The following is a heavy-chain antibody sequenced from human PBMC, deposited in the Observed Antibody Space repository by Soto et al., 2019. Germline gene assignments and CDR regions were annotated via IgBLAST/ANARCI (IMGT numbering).Heavy chain of an antibody. D-gene: IGHD6-19*01. CDR2: INHSGST. J-gene: IGHJ5*02. Sequence: SETLSLTCAVYGGSFSGYYWSWIRQPPGKGLEKIREINHSGSTNYNPSLKSRVTISVDTSKNQFSLKLSFVTAADTAVYYGARGSRSCWYHWGQGTLVTAST. CDR1: GGSFSGYY. CDR3: ARGSRSCWYH. V-gene: IGHV4-34*01.